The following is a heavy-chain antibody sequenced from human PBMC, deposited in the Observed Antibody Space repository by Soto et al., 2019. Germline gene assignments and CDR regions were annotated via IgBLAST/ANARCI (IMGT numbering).Heavy chain of an antibody. CDR3: ARRALGYGSSGYYLGWYFDL. CDR2: IYYSGST. V-gene: IGHV4-39*01. CDR1: GGSISSSSYY. D-gene: IGHD3-22*01. J-gene: IGHJ2*01. Sequence: QLQLQESGPGLVKPSETLSLTCTVSGGSISSSSYYWGWIRQPPGKGLEWIGSIYYSGSTYYNPSLKSRVTISVDTSKNQFSLKLSSVTAADTAVYYCARRALGYGSSGYYLGWYFDLWGRGTLVTVSS.